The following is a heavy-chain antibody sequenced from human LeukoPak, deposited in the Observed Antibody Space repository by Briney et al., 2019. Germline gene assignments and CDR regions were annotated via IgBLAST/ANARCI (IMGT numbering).Heavy chain of an antibody. CDR2: ISGSGGST. CDR1: GGSFSGYY. J-gene: IGHJ5*02. V-gene: IGHV3-23*01. CDR3: AKDPNYDILTGYYINWFDP. D-gene: IGHD3-9*01. Sequence: ETLSLTCAVYGGSFSGYYWSWVRQAPGKGLEWVSAISGSGGSTYYADSVKGRFTISRDNSKNTLYLQMNSLRAEDTAVYYCAKDPNYDILTGYYINWFDPWGQGTLVTVSS.